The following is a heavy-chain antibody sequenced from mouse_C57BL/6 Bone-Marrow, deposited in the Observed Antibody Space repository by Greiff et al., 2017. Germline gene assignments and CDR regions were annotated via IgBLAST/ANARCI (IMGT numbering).Heavy chain of an antibody. CDR3: ARESYYGSSYVGY. CDR2: IYPGSGST. Sequence: VQLKQPGAELVKPRASVKMSCKASGYTFTSYWITWVKQRPGQGLEWIGDIYPGSGSTNYNEKFKSKATLTVDTSSSTAYMQLSSLTSEDSAVYYCARESYYGSSYVGYWGQGTTLTVSS. CDR1: GYTFTSYW. J-gene: IGHJ2*01. D-gene: IGHD1-1*01. V-gene: IGHV1-55*01.